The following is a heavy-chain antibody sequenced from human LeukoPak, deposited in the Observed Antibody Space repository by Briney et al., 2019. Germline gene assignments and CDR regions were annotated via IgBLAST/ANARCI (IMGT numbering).Heavy chain of an antibody. J-gene: IGHJ4*02. Sequence: SETLSLTCTVSGGSINSSSYYWGWIRQPPGKGLEWIGSIYYSGSTYYNPSLKSRVTISVDTSKNQFSLKLSSVTAADTAVYYCARGDDYYDSSGYYDYWGQGTLVTVSS. CDR2: IYYSGST. D-gene: IGHD3-22*01. CDR3: ARGDDYYDSSGYYDY. CDR1: GGSINSSSYY. V-gene: IGHV4-39*07.